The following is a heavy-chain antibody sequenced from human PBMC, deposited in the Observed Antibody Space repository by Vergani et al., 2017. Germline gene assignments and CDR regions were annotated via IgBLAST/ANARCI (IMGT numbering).Heavy chain of an antibody. CDR1: GFTFSDYY. D-gene: IGHD3-3*01. V-gene: IGHV3-11*01. J-gene: IGHJ6*03. Sequence: QVQLVESGGGLVKPGGSLRLSCIASGFTFSDYYMTWIRQAPGKGLEWISYISNSGDTTHYSDSVKGRFTISRNTAKNSLYLEMHSLRVEDTAVYCGTRDQGLWSSYYYYYYMDVWGNGTTVTVSS. CDR3: TRDQGLWSSYYYYYYMDV. CDR2: ISNSGDTT.